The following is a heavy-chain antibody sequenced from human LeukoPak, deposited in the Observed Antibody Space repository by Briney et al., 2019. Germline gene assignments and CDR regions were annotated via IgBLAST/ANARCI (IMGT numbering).Heavy chain of an antibody. V-gene: IGHV4-34*01. Sequence: SETLSLTCSGHGGSFSGYYWSWIRQPPGNGLKWIGEINHSGSTNYNPSLKSRVTMSVDTSKNQFSLKLSSVTAADTAFYFQAEDGIRYFDWPRNWFDPWGQGTLVTVSS. J-gene: IGHJ5*02. CDR3: AEDGIRYFDWPRNWFDP. CDR1: GGSFSGYY. CDR2: INHSGST. D-gene: IGHD3-9*01.